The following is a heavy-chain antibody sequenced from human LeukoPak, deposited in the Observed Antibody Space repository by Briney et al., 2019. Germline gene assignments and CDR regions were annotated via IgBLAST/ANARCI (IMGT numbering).Heavy chain of an antibody. CDR2: INPNSGGT. Sequence: VASVKVSCKASGYTFTNYYMHWVRQAPGQGLEWMGWINPNSGGTNYAQKFQGRVTMTRDTSISTAYMELSRLRSDDTAVYYCARGGGLYCSSTSCYWYAFDIWGQGTMVTVSS. D-gene: IGHD2-2*01. CDR1: GYTFTNYY. J-gene: IGHJ3*02. V-gene: IGHV1-2*02. CDR3: ARGGGLYCSSTSCYWYAFDI.